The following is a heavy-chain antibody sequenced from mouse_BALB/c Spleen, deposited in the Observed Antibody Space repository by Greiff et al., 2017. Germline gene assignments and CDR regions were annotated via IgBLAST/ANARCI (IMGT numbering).Heavy chain of an antibody. CDR1: GYTFTDYW. V-gene: IGHV1-69*01. CDR3: ARARGWLPHFDY. D-gene: IGHD2-3*01. J-gene: IGHJ2*01. Sequence: QVQLQQPGAELVMPGASVKMSCKASGYTFTDYWMHWVKQRPGQGLEWIGAIDTSDSYTSYNQKFKGKATLTVDESSSTAYMQLSSLTSEDSAVYYCARARGWLPHFDYWGQGTTLTVSS. CDR2: IDTSDSYT.